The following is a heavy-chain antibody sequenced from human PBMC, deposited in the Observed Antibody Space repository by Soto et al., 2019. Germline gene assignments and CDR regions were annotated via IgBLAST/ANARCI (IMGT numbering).Heavy chain of an antibody. D-gene: IGHD3-22*01. CDR3: LGYLDYYYGMDV. CDR1: GFTFSSYG. V-gene: IGHV3-30*03. CDR2: ISYDGSNK. J-gene: IGHJ6*02. Sequence: GGSLRLSCAASGFTFSSYGMHWVRQAPGKGLEWVAVISYDGSNKYYADSVKGRFTISRDNSKNTLYLQMNSLRAEDTAVYYCLGYLDYYYGMDVWGQGTTVTVSS.